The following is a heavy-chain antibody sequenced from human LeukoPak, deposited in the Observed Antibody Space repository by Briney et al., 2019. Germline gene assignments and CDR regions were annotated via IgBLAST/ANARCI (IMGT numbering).Heavy chain of an antibody. V-gene: IGHV3-66*02. Sequence: GGSLRLSCAASGFTVSSNYTSWVRQAPGKGLEWVSVIYSGGTTYYADSVKGRFTISRDNSKNTLYLQMNSLRAEDTAVYYCARDLSLNWFDPWGQGTLVTVSS. D-gene: IGHD2/OR15-2a*01. J-gene: IGHJ5*02. CDR1: GFTVSSNY. CDR2: IYSGGTT. CDR3: ARDLSLNWFDP.